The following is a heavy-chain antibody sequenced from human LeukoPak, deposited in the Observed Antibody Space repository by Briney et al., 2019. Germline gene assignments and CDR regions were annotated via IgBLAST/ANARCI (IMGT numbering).Heavy chain of an antibody. CDR1: GGSFSGYY. CDR2: INHSGST. CDR3: ARGGGWLYYYYCYGMDV. Sequence: SETLSLTCAVYGGSFSGYYWSWIRQPPGKGLEWIGEINHSGSTNYNPSLKSRVTISVDTSKNQFSLKLSSVTAADTAVYYCARGGGWLYYYYCYGMDVWGQGTTVTVSS. D-gene: IGHD5-12*01. J-gene: IGHJ6*02. V-gene: IGHV4-34*01.